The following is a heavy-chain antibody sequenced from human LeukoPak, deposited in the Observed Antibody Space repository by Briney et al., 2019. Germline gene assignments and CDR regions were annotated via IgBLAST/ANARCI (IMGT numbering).Heavy chain of an antibody. Sequence: ASVKVSCKASGRTFSSYAISWVRQAPGQGLEWMGGIIPIFGTANYAQKFQGRVTITADESTSTAYMELSSLRSEDTAVYYCARDPLRYYYDSSGYSHTGYWGQGTLVTVSS. J-gene: IGHJ4*02. D-gene: IGHD3-22*01. CDR2: IIPIFGTA. CDR3: ARDPLRYYYDSSGYSHTGY. V-gene: IGHV1-69*13. CDR1: GRTFSSYA.